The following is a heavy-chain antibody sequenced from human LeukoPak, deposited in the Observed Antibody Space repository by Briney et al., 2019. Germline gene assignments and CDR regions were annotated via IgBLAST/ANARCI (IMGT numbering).Heavy chain of an antibody. V-gene: IGHV1-18*01. CDR2: ISAYNGNT. CDR1: GYTFTSYG. Sequence: ASVKVSCKASGYTFTSYGISWVRQAPGQGLEWMGWISAYNGNTNYAQKLQGRVTKTTDTSTSTAYMELRSLRSDDTAVYYCARDRRSGYCSSTSCYLYDYWGQGTLVTVSS. CDR3: ARDRRSGYCSSTSCYLYDY. J-gene: IGHJ4*02. D-gene: IGHD2-2*01.